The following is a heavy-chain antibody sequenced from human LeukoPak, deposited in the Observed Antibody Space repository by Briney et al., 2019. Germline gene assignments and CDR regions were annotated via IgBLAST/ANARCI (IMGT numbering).Heavy chain of an antibody. CDR2: ISSSSSYI. Sequence: PGGSLRLSCAASGFTFSSYSMNWVRQAPGKGLGWVSSISSSSSYIYYADPVKGRFTISRDNAKNSLYLQMNSLRAEDTAVYYCARDYYDILTGYYVDYWGQGTLVTVSS. CDR3: ARDYYDILTGYYVDY. CDR1: GFTFSSYS. J-gene: IGHJ4*02. D-gene: IGHD3-9*01. V-gene: IGHV3-21*01.